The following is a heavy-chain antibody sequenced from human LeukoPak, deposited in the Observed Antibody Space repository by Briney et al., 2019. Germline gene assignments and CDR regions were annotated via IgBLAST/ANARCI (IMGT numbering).Heavy chain of an antibody. V-gene: IGHV4-34*01. CDR2: INHSGST. CDR1: GGSFSGYH. J-gene: IGHJ4*02. Sequence: SETLSLTCAVYGGSFSGYHWSWIRQPPGKGLEWIGEINHSGSTNYNPSLKSRVTISVDTSKNQFSLKLSSVTAADTTVYYCARGYSPVVVVAATVYFDYWGQGTLVTVSS. CDR3: ARGYSPVVVVAATVYFDY. D-gene: IGHD2-15*01.